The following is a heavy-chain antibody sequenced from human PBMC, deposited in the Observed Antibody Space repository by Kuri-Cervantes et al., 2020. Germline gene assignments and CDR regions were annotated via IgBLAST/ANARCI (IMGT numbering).Heavy chain of an antibody. CDR1: RFTFSSYS. CDR3: AITGTYYYYYMDV. CDR2: ISSSSSTI. Sequence: GGSLRLSCAASRFTFSSYSMNWVRQAPGKGLEWVSYISSSSSTIYYADSVKGRFTVSRDNYKNTLYLQMNSLRSEDTAVYYCAITGTYYYYYMDVWGKGTTVTVSS. J-gene: IGHJ6*03. V-gene: IGHV3-48*01. D-gene: IGHD1-7*01.